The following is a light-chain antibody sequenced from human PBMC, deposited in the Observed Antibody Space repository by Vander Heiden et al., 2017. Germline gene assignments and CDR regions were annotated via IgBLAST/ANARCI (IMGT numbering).Light chain of an antibody. J-gene: IGKJ1*01. Sequence: EIVLTQSPATLSVSPGERATLSCRASQSVGTNLAWYQQKPGQAPRLLIYSASTRATGIPARFSGSGSGTEFTLIISSLQSEDFAVYYCQQHNNWPPWTFGQGTKVEI. CDR3: QQHNNWPPWT. CDR2: SAS. V-gene: IGKV3-15*01. CDR1: QSVGTN.